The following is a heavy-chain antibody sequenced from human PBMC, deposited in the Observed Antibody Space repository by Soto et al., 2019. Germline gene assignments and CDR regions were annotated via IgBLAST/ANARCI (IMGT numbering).Heavy chain of an antibody. CDR2: INPSGGST. D-gene: IGHD6-13*01. J-gene: IGHJ6*02. CDR1: GYTFTSYY. Sequence: GASVKVSCKASGYTFTSYYMHWVRQAPGQGLEWMGVINPSGGSTSYAQKFQGRVTMTRDTSTSTVYMELSSLRSEDTAVYYCARKVLYSSSLWSLHYYSNGMGVWGQGTTVTVSS. V-gene: IGHV1-46*01. CDR3: ARKVLYSSSLWSLHYYSNGMGV.